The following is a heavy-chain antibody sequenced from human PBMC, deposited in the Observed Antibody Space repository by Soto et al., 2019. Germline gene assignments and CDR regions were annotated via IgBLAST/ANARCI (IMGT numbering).Heavy chain of an antibody. J-gene: IGHJ4*02. V-gene: IGHV4-39*01. CDR3: TRLDQWLPDY. Sequence: SETLSLTCTVSGGSISSSSYYWGWIRQPPGKGLEWIGSIYYSGSTYYNPSLKSRVTISVDTSKNQFSLKLSSVTAADTAVYYCTRLDQWLPDYWGQGTLDTVSS. CDR2: IYYSGST. CDR1: GGSISSSSYY. D-gene: IGHD3-22*01.